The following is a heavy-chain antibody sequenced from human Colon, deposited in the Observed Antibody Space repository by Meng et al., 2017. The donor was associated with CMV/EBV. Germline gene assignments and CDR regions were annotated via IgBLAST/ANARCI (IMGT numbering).Heavy chain of an antibody. Sequence: GESLKISCAASGFTFRTFGMHWVRQAPGKGLEWVSFIHYDGSYKYYADSVKGRFTISRDNSKNTLYLEMKSLTVEDTAVYFCAKGARGHCSDNNCRTAGDYWGQGTLVTVSS. CDR3: AKGARGHCSDNNCRTAGDY. CDR2: IHYDGSYK. J-gene: IGHJ4*02. D-gene: IGHD2-15*01. CDR1: GFTFRTFG. V-gene: IGHV3-30*02.